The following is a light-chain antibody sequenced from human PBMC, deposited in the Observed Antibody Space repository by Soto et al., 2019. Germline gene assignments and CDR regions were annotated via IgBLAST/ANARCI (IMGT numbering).Light chain of an antibody. J-gene: IGKJ1*01. V-gene: IGKV1-17*01. CDR3: LHHSTYQLT. CDR1: QGIRND. Sequence: DIQMTQFPSSLSASVGDRVTITCRASQGIRNDLGWYQQKPGKAPKRLIYAASSLQSGFPSRFSGCGSGTEFCLAISSLQPEDSATFYCLHHSTYQLTFGQGTKVEIK. CDR2: AAS.